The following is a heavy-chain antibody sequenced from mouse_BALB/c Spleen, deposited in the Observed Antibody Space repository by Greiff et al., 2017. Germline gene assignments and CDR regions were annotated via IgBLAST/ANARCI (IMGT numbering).Heavy chain of an antibody. J-gene: IGHJ3*01. D-gene: IGHD2-14*01. CDR1: GFNIKDYY. CDR3: NAAYYRYDGPFAY. CDR2: IDPENGDT. Sequence: VQLQQSGAELVRSGASVKLSCTASGFNIKDYYMHWVKQRPEQGLEWIGWIDPENGDTEYAPKFQGKATMTADTSSNTAYLQLSSLTSEDTAVYYCNAAYYRYDGPFAYWGQGTLVTVSA. V-gene: IGHV14-4*02.